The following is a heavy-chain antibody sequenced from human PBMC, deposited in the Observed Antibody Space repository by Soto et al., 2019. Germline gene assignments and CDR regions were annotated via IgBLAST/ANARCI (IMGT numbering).Heavy chain of an antibody. D-gene: IGHD4-17*01. CDR1: GDSITSNFYY. CDR2: ISYTRTT. V-gene: IGHV4-39*07. Sequence: PSETLSLTCTVSGDSITSNFYYWGWIRQPPGKGLQWIGSISYTRTTYYNPSLKSRLTMSVDTSKNQFSLKLSSMTAADTAVYYCARAVTVVWFDPWGQGTLVTVSS. J-gene: IGHJ5*02. CDR3: ARAVTVVWFDP.